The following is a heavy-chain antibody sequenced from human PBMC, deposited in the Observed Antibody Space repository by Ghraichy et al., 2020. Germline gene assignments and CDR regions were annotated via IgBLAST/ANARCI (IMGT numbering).Heavy chain of an antibody. Sequence: ASVKVSCKVSGYTLTELSMHWVRQAPGKGLEWMGGFDPEDGETIYAQKFQGRVTMTEDTSTDTAYMELSSLRSEDTAVYYCATATYYDSSGYLFFDYWGQGTLVTVSS. CDR3: ATATYYDSSGYLFFDY. D-gene: IGHD3-22*01. CDR2: FDPEDGET. J-gene: IGHJ4*02. CDR1: GYTLTELS. V-gene: IGHV1-24*01.